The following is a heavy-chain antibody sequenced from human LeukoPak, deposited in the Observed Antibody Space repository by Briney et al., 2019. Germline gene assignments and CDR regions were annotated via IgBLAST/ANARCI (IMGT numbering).Heavy chain of an antibody. CDR3: ARASGYVAFDI. D-gene: IGHD3-22*01. V-gene: IGHV1-8*01. Sequence: ASVKVSCKASGYTFTSYDINWVRQATGQGLEWMGWMNPNSGDTGYAQKFQGRVTMTRNTSISTAYMGLSSLRSEDTAVYYCARASGYVAFDIWGQGTMVTVSS. CDR2: MNPNSGDT. J-gene: IGHJ3*02. CDR1: GYTFTSYD.